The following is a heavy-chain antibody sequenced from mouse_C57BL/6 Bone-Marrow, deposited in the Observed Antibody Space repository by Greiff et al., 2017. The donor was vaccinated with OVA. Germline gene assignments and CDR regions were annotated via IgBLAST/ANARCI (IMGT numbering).Heavy chain of an antibody. CDR2: IDPSDSYT. CDR1: GYTFTSYW. V-gene: IGHV1-69*01. J-gene: IGHJ4*01. CDR3: AKPADYSNYGGGFAMDY. Sequence: QVQLQQPGAELVMPGASVKLSCKASGYTFTSYWMHWVKQRPGQGLEWIGEIDPSDSYTNYNQKFKGKSTLTVDKSSSTAYMQLSSLTSEDSAVYYCAKPADYSNYGGGFAMDYWGQGTSVTVSS. D-gene: IGHD2-5*01.